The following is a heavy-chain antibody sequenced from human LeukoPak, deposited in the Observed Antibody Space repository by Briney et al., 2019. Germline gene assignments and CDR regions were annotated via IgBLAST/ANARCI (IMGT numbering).Heavy chain of an antibody. CDR1: GGSISSSSYY. CDR2: IYSSGST. J-gene: IGHJ6*03. D-gene: IGHD6-13*01. CDR3: AYTAADYYSYYYYYMDV. Sequence: SETLSLTCTVSGGSISSSSYYWSWIRQPPGKGLEWIGYIYSSGSTNYNPSLKSRVTISGDTSKNQFSLKLTSVTAADTAVYYCAYTAADYYSYYYYYMDVWGKGTTVTVSS. V-gene: IGHV4-61*05.